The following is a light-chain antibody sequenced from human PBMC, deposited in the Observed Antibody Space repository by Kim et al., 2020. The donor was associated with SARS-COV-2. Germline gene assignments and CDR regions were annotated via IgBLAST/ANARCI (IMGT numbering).Light chain of an antibody. Sequence: SYELTQPPSVSVSPGQTASITCSGDKLWDKYACWYQQKPGQSPVLVLYQDTKRPSGIPERFSGSNSGNTASLTISGTQAMDEADYYCQSWDSSTVVVFGG. CDR2: QDT. CDR3: QSWDSSTVVV. J-gene: IGLJ2*01. CDR1: KLWDKY. V-gene: IGLV3-1*01.